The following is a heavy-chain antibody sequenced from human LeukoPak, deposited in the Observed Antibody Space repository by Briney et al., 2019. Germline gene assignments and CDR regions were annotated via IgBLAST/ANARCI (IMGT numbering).Heavy chain of an antibody. CDR3: ARDGSGSYYTYYFDY. V-gene: IGHV4-59*12. D-gene: IGHD3-10*01. CDR1: GGSISNYY. J-gene: IGHJ4*02. Sequence: PSETLSLTCTVSGGSISNYYWSWMRQPPGKGLEWIGYIYYTGSTNYNPSLKSRVTMSVDTSKNQFSLKLSSVTAADTAVYYCARDGSGSYYTYYFDYWGQGTLVTVSS. CDR2: IYYTGST.